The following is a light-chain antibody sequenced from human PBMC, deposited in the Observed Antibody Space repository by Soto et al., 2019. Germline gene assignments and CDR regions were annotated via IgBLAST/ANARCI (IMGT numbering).Light chain of an antibody. CDR1: QSVTRY. CDR2: DAS. V-gene: IGKV3-20*01. J-gene: IGKJ1*01. CDR3: QRYGSSGT. Sequence: DIVLTQSPATLSLSPGERATLFCRASQSVTRYLAWYQQRPGQAPRLLIYDASIRATGIPARFSGSGSGTDFTLTISRLEDEDVTEYCCQRYGSSGTFGQGTKVDIK.